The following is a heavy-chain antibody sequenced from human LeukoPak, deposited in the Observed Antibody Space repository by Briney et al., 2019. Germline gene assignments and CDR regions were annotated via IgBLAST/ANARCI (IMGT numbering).Heavy chain of an antibody. CDR1: GFSLSTSGAG. CDR2: IYWDDDK. CDR3: AHRDYIGPFDY. V-gene: IGHV2-5*02. Sequence: SSPTLVNPTQTLTLTCTFSGFSLSTSGAGVGWIRQPPGKALEWLALIYWDDDKRYSPSLKSRLTIAKDTSKNQVVLTMTNMDPVDTATYYCAHRDYIGPFDYWGQGTLVTVSS. D-gene: IGHD4-11*01. J-gene: IGHJ4*02.